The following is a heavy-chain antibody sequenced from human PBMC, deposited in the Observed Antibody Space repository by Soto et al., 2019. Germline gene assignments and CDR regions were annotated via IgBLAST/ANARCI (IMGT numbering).Heavy chain of an antibody. V-gene: IGHV4-31*03. D-gene: IGHD2-15*01. CDR3: ARLGVAARNWFDP. CDR1: GGSISSGGYY. J-gene: IGHJ5*02. CDR2: IYYSGST. Sequence: PSETLSLTCTVSGGSISSGGYYWSWIRQHPGKGLEWIGYIYYSGSTYYNPSLKSRVPISVDTSKNQFSLKLSSVAAADTAVYYGARLGVAARNWFDPLGQGTLVTVSS.